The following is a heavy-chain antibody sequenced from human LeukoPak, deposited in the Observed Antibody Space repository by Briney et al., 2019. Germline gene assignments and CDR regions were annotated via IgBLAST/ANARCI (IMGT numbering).Heavy chain of an antibody. CDR3: ARRAPAEGDAFDI. CDR2: INPNSGGT. V-gene: IGHV1-2*02. D-gene: IGHD2-15*01. CDR1: GYTFTGYY. J-gene: IGHJ3*02. Sequence: ASVKVSCKASGYTFTGYYMHWVRQAPGQGLEWTGWINPNSGGTDYAQKFQGRVTMTRDTSISTAYMELSRLRSDDTAVYYCARRAPAEGDAFDIWGQGTMVTVSS.